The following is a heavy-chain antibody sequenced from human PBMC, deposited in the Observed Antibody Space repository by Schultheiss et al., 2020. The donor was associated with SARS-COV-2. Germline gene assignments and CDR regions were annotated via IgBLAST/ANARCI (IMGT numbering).Heavy chain of an antibody. CDR1: GGSISSGSYY. CDR2: IYTSGST. V-gene: IGHV4-61*02. CDR3: ARATAGSRMGYYYYGMDV. Sequence: SETLSLTCTVSGGSISSGSYYWSWIRQPAGKGLEWIGRIYTSGSTNYNPSLKSRVTMSVDTSKNHFSLKLSSVTAADTAVYYCARATAGSRMGYYYYGMDVWGQGTTVTVSS. D-gene: IGHD1-1*01. J-gene: IGHJ6*02.